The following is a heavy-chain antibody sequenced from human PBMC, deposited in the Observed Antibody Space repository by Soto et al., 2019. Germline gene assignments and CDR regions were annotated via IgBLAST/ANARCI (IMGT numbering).Heavy chain of an antibody. CDR3: ARGGIRGGDCYPNWFDP. CDR1: GYTFTSYD. V-gene: IGHV1-8*01. J-gene: IGHJ5*02. D-gene: IGHD2-21*02. CDR2: MNPNSGNT. Sequence: QVQLVQSGAEVKKPGASVKVSCKASGYTFTSYDINWVRQATGQGLEWMGWMNPNSGNTGYAQKFQGRVTMTRNTSISTAYMELSSLRSEDTAVYYCARGGIRGGDCYPNWFDPWGQGTLVTVSS.